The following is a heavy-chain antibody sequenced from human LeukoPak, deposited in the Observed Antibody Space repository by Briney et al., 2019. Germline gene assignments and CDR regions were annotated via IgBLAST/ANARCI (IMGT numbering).Heavy chain of an antibody. Sequence: NPSQTLSLTCTVSGGSISSGDYYWSWIRQPPGKGLEWIGYIYYSGSTYYNPSLKSRVTISVDTSKNQFSLKLSSVTAADTAVYYCARVRRLYDYVWGSYLGDVFDIWGQGTMVTVSS. CDR1: GGSISSGDYY. CDR3: ARVRRLYDYVWGSYLGDVFDI. J-gene: IGHJ3*02. CDR2: IYYSGST. V-gene: IGHV4-30-4*01. D-gene: IGHD3-16*01.